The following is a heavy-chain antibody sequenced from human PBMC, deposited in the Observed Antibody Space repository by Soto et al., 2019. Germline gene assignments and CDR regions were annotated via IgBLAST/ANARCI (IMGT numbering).Heavy chain of an antibody. CDR2: IYPDDSRI. J-gene: IGHJ4*02. D-gene: IGHD2-2*02. V-gene: IGHV5-51*01. Sequence: GESLKISCKGSGYSFTIYWIAWVRRMPGKGLEWMGIIYPDDSRIKYSPSFQGQVTISADKSISTAYLHWTSLRASDTAMYYCARLFCSSSTCYIGLDYWGQGTPVTVSS. CDR1: GYSFTIYW. CDR3: ARLFCSSSTCYIGLDY.